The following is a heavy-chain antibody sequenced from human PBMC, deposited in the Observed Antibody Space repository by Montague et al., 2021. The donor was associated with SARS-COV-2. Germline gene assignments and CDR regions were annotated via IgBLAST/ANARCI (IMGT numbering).Heavy chain of an antibody. CDR1: GGSFSGYY. V-gene: IGHV4-34*01. Sequence: SETLSLTCAVYGGSFSGYYWSWIRHPPEKGLEWIGEINQSGRTNNNPSLKSRVIISVDTSKNQFSLKLSSVTAADTAVYYCARRGRSVWGVTVSAELDYWGQGILVIVSS. D-gene: IGHD3-10*01. CDR2: INQSGRT. CDR3: ARRGRSVWGVTVSAELDY. J-gene: IGHJ4*02.